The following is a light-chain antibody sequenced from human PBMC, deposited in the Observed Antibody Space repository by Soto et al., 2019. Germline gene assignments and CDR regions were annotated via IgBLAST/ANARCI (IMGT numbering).Light chain of an antibody. CDR2: GAT. Sequence: EVVMTQFPATLSVSPGERATLSCRASQSVNIYLAWYQQKPGQAPRLLIFGATYSATGITARFSGSGSGTEFNLTTSSLQSEDFGVYFCQQYDDWLRLTFGGGTKVEIK. J-gene: IGKJ4*01. CDR1: QSVNIY. CDR3: QQYDDWLRLT. V-gene: IGKV3D-15*01.